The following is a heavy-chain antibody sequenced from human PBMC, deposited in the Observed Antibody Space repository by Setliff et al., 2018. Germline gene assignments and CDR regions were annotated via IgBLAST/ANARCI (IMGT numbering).Heavy chain of an antibody. CDR1: GASITNINYY. J-gene: IGHJ6*03. CDR3: ARATSGWYSAYYYYMDV. V-gene: IGHV4-39*01. D-gene: IGHD6-19*01. Sequence: LSLTCTVSGASITNINYYWGLIRQPPGKGLEWIGSIFYSGRTFYNPSLKSRVTISVDTSKNQFSLTLSSVTAADTAVYYCARATSGWYSAYYYYMDVWGKGTTVTVSS. CDR2: IFYSGRT.